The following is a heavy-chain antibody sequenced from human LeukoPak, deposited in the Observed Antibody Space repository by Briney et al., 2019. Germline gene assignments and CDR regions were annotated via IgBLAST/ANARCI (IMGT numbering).Heavy chain of an antibody. CDR1: GYMFIYYD. D-gene: IGHD2-2*01. CDR3: ARKTCTTTSCLHP. V-gene: IGHV1-8*01. J-gene: IGHJ5*02. CDR2: MTPKTGNS. Sequence: ASVKVSCKASGYMFIYYDINWVRQAAGQGLEWMAWMTPKTGNSGYAQRFQGRVTLTRDTSTDTAYMELSNLGSEDTAVYYCARKTCTTTSCLHPWGQGTLVTVSS.